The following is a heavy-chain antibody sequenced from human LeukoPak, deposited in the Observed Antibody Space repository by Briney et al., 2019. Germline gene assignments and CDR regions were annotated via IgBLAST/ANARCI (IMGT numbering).Heavy chain of an antibody. V-gene: IGHV4-59*01. CDR1: GGSISSYY. CDR3: ARDSHGYSGYEGYYMDV. Sequence: SETLSLTCTVSGGSISSYYWSWIRQPPGKGLEWIGYIFHSGSTNYNPSLKSRVTISLDTSKNQFSLKLSSVTAADTAVYYCARDSHGYSGYEGYYMDVWGKGTTVTVSS. CDR2: IFHSGST. D-gene: IGHD5-12*01. J-gene: IGHJ6*03.